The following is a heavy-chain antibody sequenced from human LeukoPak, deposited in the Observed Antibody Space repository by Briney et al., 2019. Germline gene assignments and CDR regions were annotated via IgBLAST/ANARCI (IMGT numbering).Heavy chain of an antibody. Sequence: PGGSLRLSCAASGFTFDDYTMHWVRQAPGKGLEWVSLISWDGGSTYYADSVKGRFTISRDNSKNSLYLQMNSLRTEDTALYYCAKDGTPHGSSWYFYYFDYWGQGTLVTVSS. CDR2: ISWDGGST. CDR3: AKDGTPHGSSWYFYYFDY. D-gene: IGHD6-13*01. V-gene: IGHV3-43*01. CDR1: GFTFDDYT. J-gene: IGHJ4*02.